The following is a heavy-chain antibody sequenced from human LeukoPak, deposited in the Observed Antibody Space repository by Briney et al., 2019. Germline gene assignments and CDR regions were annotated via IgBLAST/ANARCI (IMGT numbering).Heavy chain of an antibody. Sequence: PSETLSLTCTVYGGSFSGYYWSWIRQPPGKGLEWIGEINHSGSTNYNPPLKSRVTISVDTSKNQFSLKLSSVTAADTAVYYCARGTDYYDSSGYYFDYWGQGTLVTVSS. V-gene: IGHV4-34*01. CDR1: GGSFSGYY. CDR3: ARGTDYYDSSGYYFDY. CDR2: INHSGST. D-gene: IGHD3-22*01. J-gene: IGHJ4*02.